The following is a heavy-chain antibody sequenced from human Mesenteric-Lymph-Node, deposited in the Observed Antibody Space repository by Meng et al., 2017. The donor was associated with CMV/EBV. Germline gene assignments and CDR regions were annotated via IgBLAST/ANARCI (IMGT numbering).Heavy chain of an antibody. V-gene: IGHV4-39*01. J-gene: IGHJ4*02. D-gene: IGHD3-16*01. Sequence: SETLSLTCTVSGGSIISTSSYWGWIRQPLGKGLEWIANMYYSGSTFYNPSLKSRVTLSVDTSKNQFALRLSSVTAADTAVYYCGRLSLPSWDFDHWGQGALVTVSS. CDR2: MYYSGST. CDR3: GRLSLPSWDFDH. CDR1: GGSIISTSSY.